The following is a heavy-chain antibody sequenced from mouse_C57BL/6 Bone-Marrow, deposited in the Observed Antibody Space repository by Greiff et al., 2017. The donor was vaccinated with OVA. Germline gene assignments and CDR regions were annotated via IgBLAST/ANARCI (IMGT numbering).Heavy chain of an antibody. J-gene: IGHJ1*03. CDR1: GYTFTSYW. CDR2: IDPSVSYT. Sequence: QVQLQQPGAELVKPGASVKLSCKASGYTFTSYWMQWVKQRPGQGLEWIGEIDPSVSYTNYNQKFKGKATLTVDTSSSTAYMQLSSLTSEDSAVYYCARDSTRWYFDVWGTGTTVTVSS. CDR3: ARDSTRWYFDV. V-gene: IGHV1-50*01.